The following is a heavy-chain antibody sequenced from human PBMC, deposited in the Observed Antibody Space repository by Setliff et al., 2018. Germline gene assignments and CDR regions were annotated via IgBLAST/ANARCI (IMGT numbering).Heavy chain of an antibody. CDR3: AIPSMVRGVIITPLGY. V-gene: IGHV4-38-2*02. J-gene: IGHJ4*02. Sequence: SETLSLTCTVSGYSISSGYYWGWIRQPPGKGLEWIGSIYHSGSTYYNPSLKSRVTISVDTSKNQFSLKLSSVTAADTAVYYCAIPSMVRGVIITPLGYWGQGTLVTVSS. CDR2: IYHSGST. CDR1: GYSISSGYY. D-gene: IGHD3-10*01.